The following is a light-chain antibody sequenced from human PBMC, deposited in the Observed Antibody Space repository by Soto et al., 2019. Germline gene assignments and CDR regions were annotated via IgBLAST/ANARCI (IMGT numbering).Light chain of an antibody. CDR2: AAS. J-gene: IGKJ3*01. Sequence: DLQMTQSPSSLSASLGDRVTITCRASQSISSYLNWYQQKPGKAPNLLIYAASSLQSGVPSKFSGSGSVTDFTLTISSLQPEDFATYYCQQSYSSPFTFGPGTKVDIK. V-gene: IGKV1-39*01. CDR3: QQSYSSPFT. CDR1: QSISSY.